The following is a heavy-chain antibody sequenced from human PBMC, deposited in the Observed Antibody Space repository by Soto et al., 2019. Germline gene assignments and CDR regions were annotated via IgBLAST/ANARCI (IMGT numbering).Heavy chain of an antibody. Sequence: QVQLVQSGAEVQKPGSSVKVSCKASGGTFRNYAISWVRQAPGQGLEWMGGIIPIFGIANYAQKFQGRVTITADESPSTAYMELSSLRSEDTAVYYCARVTTTGDGLDVWGQGTTVTVSS. D-gene: IGHD4-17*01. CDR2: IIPIFGIA. CDR3: ARVTTTGDGLDV. J-gene: IGHJ6*02. V-gene: IGHV1-69*01. CDR1: GGTFRNYA.